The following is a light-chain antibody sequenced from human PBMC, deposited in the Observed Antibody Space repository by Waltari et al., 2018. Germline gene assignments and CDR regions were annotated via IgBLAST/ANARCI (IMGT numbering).Light chain of an antibody. V-gene: IGKV1-5*03. Sequence: DIQMTQSPSTLSASVGDRVTITCRASQSISNWFAWYQQKPGKAHKLLFYHASTVESGVPSRFSGSGSGTEFTLTISSLQPDDFATYYCQQYNSYSLLTFGGGTKVEIK. J-gene: IGKJ4*01. CDR3: QQYNSYSLLT. CDR2: HAS. CDR1: QSISNW.